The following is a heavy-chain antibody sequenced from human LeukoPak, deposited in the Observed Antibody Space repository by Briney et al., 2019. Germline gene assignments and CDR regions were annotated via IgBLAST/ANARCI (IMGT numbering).Heavy chain of an antibody. CDR2: IIPIFGTA. D-gene: IGHD2-21*01. CDR3: ARGPLGDPAHFDY. Sequence: ASVKVSCKASGGTFSSYAISWVRQAPGQGLEWMGGIIPIFGTANYAQKFQGRVTITADESTSTASMELSSLISEDTAVYYCARGPLGDPAHFDYWGQGTLVIVSS. CDR1: GGTFSSYA. J-gene: IGHJ4*02. V-gene: IGHV1-69*01.